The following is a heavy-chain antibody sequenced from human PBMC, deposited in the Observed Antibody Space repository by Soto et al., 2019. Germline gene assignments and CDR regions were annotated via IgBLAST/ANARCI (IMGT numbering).Heavy chain of an antibody. CDR2: IYYEGST. CDR1: GGSISSSSHY. J-gene: IGHJ3*02. Sequence: SETLSLTCTVSGGSISSSSHYWAWIRQPPGKGLEWIGSIYYEGSTHYYPSLESRVTISADMSKNQFSLRLNSVTAADTAVYFCARPYYDSSGYWGAMDIWGQGTMVTVSS. V-gene: IGHV4-39*01. CDR3: ARPYYDSSGYWGAMDI. D-gene: IGHD3-22*01.